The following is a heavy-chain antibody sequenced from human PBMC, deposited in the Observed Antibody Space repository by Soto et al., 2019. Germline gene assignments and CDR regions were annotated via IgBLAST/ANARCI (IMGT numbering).Heavy chain of an antibody. V-gene: IGHV2-5*02. CDR2: INWDNDK. CDR3: ARSLWFGELH. Sequence: QITLKESGPTLVKPTQTLTLTCSFSGFSLSTTGVGVGWIRQSPGKALEWLAIINWDNDKRYSPSLKSRVTITKDTSKNQVVLTVTNMDPVDTGTYYCARSLWFGELHWGQGALVTVSS. CDR1: GFSLSTTGVG. D-gene: IGHD3-10*01. J-gene: IGHJ4*02.